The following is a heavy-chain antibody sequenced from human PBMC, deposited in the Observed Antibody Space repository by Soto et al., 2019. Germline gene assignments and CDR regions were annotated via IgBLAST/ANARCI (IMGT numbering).Heavy chain of an antibody. CDR1: GYTFTSYY. Sequence: ASVKVSCKASGYTFTSYYMHWVRQAPGQGLEWMGIINPSGGSTSYAQKFQGRVTMTRDTSTSTVYMELSSLRSEDTAVYYCAREGTVAGMSRDYFDYWGQGTLVTVSS. J-gene: IGHJ4*02. V-gene: IGHV1-46*01. CDR3: AREGTVAGMSRDYFDY. D-gene: IGHD6-19*01. CDR2: INPSGGST.